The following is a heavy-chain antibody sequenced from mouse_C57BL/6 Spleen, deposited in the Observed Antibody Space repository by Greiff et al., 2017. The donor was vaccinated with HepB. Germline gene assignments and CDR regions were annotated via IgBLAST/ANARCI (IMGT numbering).Heavy chain of an antibody. V-gene: IGHV5-16*01. Sequence: EVNLVESEGGLVQPGSSMKLSCTASGFTFSDYYMAWVRQVPEKGLEWVANINYDGSSTYYLDSLKSRFIISRDNAKNILYLQMSSLKSEDTATYYCARLGDYGNYYFDYWGQGTTLTVSS. CDR2: INYDGSST. CDR1: GFTFSDYY. D-gene: IGHD2-1*01. CDR3: ARLGDYGNYYFDY. J-gene: IGHJ2*01.